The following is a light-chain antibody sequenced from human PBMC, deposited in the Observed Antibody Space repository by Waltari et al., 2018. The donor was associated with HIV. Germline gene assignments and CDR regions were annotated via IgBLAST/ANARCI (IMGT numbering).Light chain of an antibody. CDR2: AAK. V-gene: IGLV6-57*04. J-gene: IGLJ3*02. CDR3: QCFDNIDDEGV. Sequence: NFMLAQPHSLSASPGKTVTISCTRSSGYIDLNYVQWFQQRPGSAPTTVIYAAKRRPAGVPHRFSGSSDASANSASLTISGLKTEDEADYYCQCFDNIDDEGVYGGGTKVTVL. CDR1: SGYIDLNY.